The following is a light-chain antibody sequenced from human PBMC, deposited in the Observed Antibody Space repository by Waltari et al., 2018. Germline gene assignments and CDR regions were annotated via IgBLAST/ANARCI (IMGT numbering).Light chain of an antibody. J-gene: IGLJ2*01. V-gene: IGLV2-14*03. CDR3: SSYTTTSSLLVV. Sequence: QSALTQPASVSGSPGQSITISCTGTSSDIGRYTYVPWYQHHPGKAPKLMIFDVNNRPSGVSNRFSGSKSGNTASLTISGLQAEDEADYYCSSYTTTSSLLVVFGGGTKLTVL. CDR2: DVN. CDR1: SSDIGRYTY.